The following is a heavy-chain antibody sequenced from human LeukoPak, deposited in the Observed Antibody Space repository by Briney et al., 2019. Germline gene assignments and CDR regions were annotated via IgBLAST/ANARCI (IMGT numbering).Heavy chain of an antibody. Sequence: PSETLSLTCTVSGGSISGHFWSWIRQPPGKGLEWIGYIHYSGSANYNPSLKSRHTISVDTSKRQFSLKLSSVTAADTAVYYCARDSLWFDPWGQGTLVTVSS. V-gene: IGHV4-59*11. CDR3: ARDSLWFDP. J-gene: IGHJ5*02. CDR1: GGSISGHF. CDR2: IHYSGSA.